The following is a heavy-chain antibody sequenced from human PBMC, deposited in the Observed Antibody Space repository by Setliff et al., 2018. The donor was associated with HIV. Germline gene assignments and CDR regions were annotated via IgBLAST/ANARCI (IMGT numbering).Heavy chain of an antibody. V-gene: IGHV4-38-2*01. D-gene: IGHD1-26*01. CDR2: MYHSGST. CDR3: ARSPEWGAGGIDY. CDR1: GHSIRSGYY. Sequence: LTCSVSGHSIRSGYYWGWIRQPPGKGLEWIGTMYHSGSTYYNPSLQGRVTMFFDTSEDHFSLTLTSVTAAAPAVYYCARSPEWGAGGIDYWGQGTLVTVSS. J-gene: IGHJ4*02.